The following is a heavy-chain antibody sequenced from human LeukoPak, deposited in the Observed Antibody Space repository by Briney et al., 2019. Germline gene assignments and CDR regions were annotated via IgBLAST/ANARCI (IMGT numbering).Heavy chain of an antibody. Sequence: GGSLRLSCAASGFTFSNAWMSWVRQAPGKGLEWVCRIKSKTDGGTTDYAAPVKGRFTISRDDSKNTLYLQMNSLKTEDTAVYYCTTVAVGATYYFDYWGQGTLVTVSS. J-gene: IGHJ4*02. CDR2: IKSKTDGGTT. CDR3: TTVAVGATYYFDY. CDR1: GFTFSNAW. D-gene: IGHD1-26*01. V-gene: IGHV3-15*01.